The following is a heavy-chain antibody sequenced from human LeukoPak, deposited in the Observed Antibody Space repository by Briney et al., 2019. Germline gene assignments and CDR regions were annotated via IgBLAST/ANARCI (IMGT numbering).Heavy chain of an antibody. CDR2: IYTSGST. Sequence: SETLSLTCTVSGGSISSYYWSWIRQPAGKGLEWIGRIYTSGSTNYNPSLKSRVTMSVDTSKNQFSLKLSSVTAADTAAYYCARVLCSSTSCYTRHDAFDIWGQGTMVTVSS. V-gene: IGHV4-4*07. CDR3: ARVLCSSTSCYTRHDAFDI. J-gene: IGHJ3*02. D-gene: IGHD2-2*02. CDR1: GGSISSYY.